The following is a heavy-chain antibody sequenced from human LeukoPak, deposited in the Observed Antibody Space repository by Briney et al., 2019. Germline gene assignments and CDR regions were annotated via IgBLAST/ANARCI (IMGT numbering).Heavy chain of an antibody. CDR1: GYTLTELS. CDR3: ATDLRSEDIVVVPAAIDAFDI. D-gene: IGHD2-2*02. J-gene: IGHJ3*02. CDR2: FDPEDGET. V-gene: IGHV1-24*01. Sequence: GASVKVSCEVSGYTLTELSMHWVRQAPGKGLEWMGGFDPEDGETIYAQKFQGRVTMTEDTSTDTAYMELSSLRSEDTAVYYCATDLRSEDIVVVPAAIDAFDIWGQGTMVTVSS.